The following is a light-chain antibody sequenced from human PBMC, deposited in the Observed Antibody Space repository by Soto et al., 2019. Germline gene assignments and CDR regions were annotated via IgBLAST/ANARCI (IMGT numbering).Light chain of an antibody. V-gene: IGKV3-15*01. J-gene: IGKJ2*01. CDR3: QQSYSTPYT. CDR1: QGVGSN. Sequence: IVVTQSPATLSVSPGERVTLSCRASQGVGSNLAWYQQRPGQAPRLLIYDASTRATGIPDRFSGSGSGTDFTLTISSLQSEDFAVYYCQQSYSTPYTFGQGTKLEIK. CDR2: DAS.